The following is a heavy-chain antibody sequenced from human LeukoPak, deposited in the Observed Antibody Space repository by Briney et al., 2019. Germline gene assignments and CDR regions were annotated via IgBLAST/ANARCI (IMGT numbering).Heavy chain of an antibody. J-gene: IGHJ4*02. D-gene: IGHD3-3*01. Sequence: SETLSLTCTVSGGSISTSNYYWGWIRQPPGKGLEWIGNIFYSGSTYYSPSVKSRVTISLDTSRNQFSLKLNSVTAADTAVYYCARGGFWSGYLSDWGQGTLVTVSS. CDR3: ARGGFWSGYLSD. V-gene: IGHV4-39*07. CDR1: GGSISTSNYY. CDR2: IFYSGST.